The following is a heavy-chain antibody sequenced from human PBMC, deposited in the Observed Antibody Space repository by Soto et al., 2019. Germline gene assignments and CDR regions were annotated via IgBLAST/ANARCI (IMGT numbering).Heavy chain of an antibody. CDR2: IYTSGST. CDR1: GGSISSYY. V-gene: IGHV4-4*07. D-gene: IGHD6-19*01. CDR3: ARAYSSGWYGFDP. J-gene: IGHJ5*02. Sequence: QVQLQESGPGLVKPSETLSLTCTVSGGSISSYYWSWIRQPAGKGLEWIGRIYTSGSTNYNPSLKSRVTMPVATSKNQFSLKLSSVTAADTAVYYWARAYSSGWYGFDPWGQGTLVTVSS.